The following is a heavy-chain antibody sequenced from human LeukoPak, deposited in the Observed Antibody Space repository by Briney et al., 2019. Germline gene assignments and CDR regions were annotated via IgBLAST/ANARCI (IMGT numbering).Heavy chain of an antibody. CDR3: SRGVVVVAATDY. D-gene: IGHD2-15*01. CDR2: IYYSGST. J-gene: IGHJ4*02. Sequence: SETLSLTCTVSGGSISSSSYYWGWIRQPPGKGLEWIGSIYYSGSTYYNPSLKSRVTISVDTSKNQFSLKLSSVTAADTAVYYCSRGVVVVAATDYWGQGTLVNVSS. CDR1: GGSISSSSYY. V-gene: IGHV4-39*01.